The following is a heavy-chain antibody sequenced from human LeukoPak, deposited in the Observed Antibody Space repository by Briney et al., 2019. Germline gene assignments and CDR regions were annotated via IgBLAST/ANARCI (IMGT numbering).Heavy chain of an antibody. D-gene: IGHD3-16*02. J-gene: IGHJ5*01. CDR2: ISGSGGST. Sequence: GGSLRLSCAASGFTFSSYAMSWVRQAPGKGLEWVSGISGSGGSTYYADSVKGRFTISRDNSKNTLYLQMNSLRAEDTAVYYCAKSYDYIWGSYRFNWFDSWGQGTLVTVSS. CDR1: GFTFSSYA. V-gene: IGHV3-23*01. CDR3: AKSYDYIWGSYRFNWFDS.